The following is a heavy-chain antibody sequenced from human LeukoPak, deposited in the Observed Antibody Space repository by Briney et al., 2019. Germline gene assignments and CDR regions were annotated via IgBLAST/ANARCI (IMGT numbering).Heavy chain of an antibody. CDR1: GFTLSTCG. Sequence: GGSLRLSCAASGFTLSTCGMHWVRQAPGKGLEWVAMISHDGNSKQYANFAKGRFTISRDNSKNTLYLEMNSLRTEDTAVYHCAKDLYDNDWYNYFDPWGQGALVTVSS. J-gene: IGHJ5*02. D-gene: IGHD5-24*01. V-gene: IGHV3-30*18. CDR3: AKDLYDNDWYNYFDP. CDR2: ISHDGNSK.